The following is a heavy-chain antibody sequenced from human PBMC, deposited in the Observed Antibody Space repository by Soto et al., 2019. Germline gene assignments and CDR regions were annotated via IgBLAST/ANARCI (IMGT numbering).Heavy chain of an antibody. CDR3: AGVPSRGWGGYYYYYMDV. D-gene: IGHD3-16*01. V-gene: IGHV1-8*01. CDR1: GYTFTSYD. Sequence: QVQLVQSGAEVKKPGVSVKVSCKASGYTFTSYDINWVRQATGQGLEWMGWMNPNSGNTGYAQKFQGRVTMTRNNSIIRADMEVRSRRCEDKAVYYCAGVPSRGWGGYYYYYMDVWGKGTTVTVSS. CDR2: MNPNSGNT. J-gene: IGHJ6*03.